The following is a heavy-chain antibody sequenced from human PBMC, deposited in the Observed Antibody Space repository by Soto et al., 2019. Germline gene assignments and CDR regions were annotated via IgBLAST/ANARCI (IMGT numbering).Heavy chain of an antibody. CDR2: ISGSGGST. V-gene: IGHV3-23*01. CDR1: GFTFSSYA. D-gene: IGHD3-22*01. CDR3: AKDPVYYYDSSGYHCFDY. Sequence: GGSLRLSCAASGFTFSSYAMSWVRQAPGKGLEWVSAISGSGGSTYYADSVKGRFTISRDNSKNTLYLQMNSLRAEDTAVYYCAKDPVYYYDSSGYHCFDYWGQGTLVTVSS. J-gene: IGHJ4*02.